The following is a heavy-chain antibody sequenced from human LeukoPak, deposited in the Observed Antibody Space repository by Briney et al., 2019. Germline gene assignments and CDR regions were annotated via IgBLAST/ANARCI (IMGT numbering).Heavy chain of an antibody. CDR2: MNPNSGNT. V-gene: IGHV1-8*01. J-gene: IGHJ4*02. CDR3: ARGRWGIAAAGTSPLFDY. Sequence: GASVKVSCKASGYTLTSYDINWVRQATGQGLEWMGWMNPNSGNTGYAQKFQGRVTMTRNTSISTAYMELSSLRSEDTAVYYCARGRWGIAAAGTSPLFDYWGQGTLVTVSS. CDR1: GYTLTSYD. D-gene: IGHD6-13*01.